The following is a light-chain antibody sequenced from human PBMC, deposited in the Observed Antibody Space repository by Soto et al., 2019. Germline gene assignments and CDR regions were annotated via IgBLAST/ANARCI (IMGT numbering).Light chain of an antibody. V-gene: IGKV1-5*01. CDR2: DAS. CDR3: LHTRT. Sequence: DFQMTQSPSTLSASVGDRVTITCRASQNINNWVAWYQQKPGKAPKFLIYDASTLQRGVPSRFSGSGFGTEFSLSISSLQPDDFGSYYCLHTRTFGQGTKVEIK. J-gene: IGKJ1*01. CDR1: QNINNW.